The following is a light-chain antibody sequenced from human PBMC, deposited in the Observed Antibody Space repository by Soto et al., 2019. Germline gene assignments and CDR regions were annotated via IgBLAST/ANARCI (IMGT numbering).Light chain of an antibody. CDR3: CSYAGSTTWV. CDR1: SSDVGSYNL. CDR2: EVT. J-gene: IGLJ3*02. V-gene: IGLV2-23*02. Sequence: QSALTQPASVSGSLGQSITISCTGTSSDVGSYNLVSWYQQRPGKAPKLMIFEVTKRPSGVSNRFSASKSGNTASLTISGVQPEDEADYYCCSYAGSTTWVFGGGTKVTVL.